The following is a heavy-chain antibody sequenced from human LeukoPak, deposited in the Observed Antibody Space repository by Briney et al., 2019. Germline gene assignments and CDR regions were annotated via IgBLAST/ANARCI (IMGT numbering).Heavy chain of an antibody. J-gene: IGHJ3*02. CDR1: GYTFTSCD. CDR2: MNPSSGDT. V-gene: IGHV1-8*01. D-gene: IGHD6-13*01. CDR3: TRDMRGAAAADDAFDI. Sequence: ASVEVSCKASGYTFTSCDINWVRQATGQGLEWMGWMNPSSGDTGYAQNFQGRVTITRDTSISTAYMELSSLRSEDTAVYYCTRDMRGAAAADDAFDIWGQGTMVTVSS.